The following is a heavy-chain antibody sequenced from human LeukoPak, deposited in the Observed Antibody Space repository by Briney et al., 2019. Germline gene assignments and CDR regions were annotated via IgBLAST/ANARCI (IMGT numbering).Heavy chain of an antibody. CDR2: IIPILTIT. V-gene: IGHV1-69*04. J-gene: IGHJ3*02. CDR3: ARAPGDSSSWLESAFDI. D-gene: IGHD6-13*01. Sequence: ASVKVSCKTSGATFRSYAISWVRQAPGQGLEWMGRIIPILTITNYAQKFQGRVTITADKSTSTAYMDLSSLRSEDTAVYYCARAPGDSSSWLESAFDIWGQGTMVTVSS. CDR1: GATFRSYA.